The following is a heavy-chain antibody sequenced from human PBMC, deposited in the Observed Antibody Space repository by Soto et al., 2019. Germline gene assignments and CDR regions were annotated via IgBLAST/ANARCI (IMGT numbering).Heavy chain of an antibody. V-gene: IGHV3-53*01. D-gene: IGHD1-26*01. Sequence: EVPLVESGGGLIQPGGSLRLSCAASGFTVSTNYMSWVRQAPGKGLEWVSVIYSGGSTYYADSVKGRFTISRDNSKNTRYLQMNSLRAEDTAVYYCARGHSGSYYGGYWGQGTLVTVSS. CDR3: ARGHSGSYYGGY. J-gene: IGHJ4*02. CDR2: IYSGGST. CDR1: GFTVSTNY.